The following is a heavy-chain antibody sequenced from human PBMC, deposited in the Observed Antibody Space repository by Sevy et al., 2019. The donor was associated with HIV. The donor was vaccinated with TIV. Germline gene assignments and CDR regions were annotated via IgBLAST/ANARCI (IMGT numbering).Heavy chain of an antibody. D-gene: IGHD1-26*01. Sequence: GGSLRLSCAASGFTFRNYAMHWVRQAPGKGLEWVASIWNDGNNKYHTDSVKGRFTISRDNSKNTLYLQMNNLRVEDTAVYYCAGYSGTYSWDYWGQGALVTVSS. J-gene: IGHJ4*02. CDR2: IWNDGNNK. CDR3: AGYSGTYSWDY. V-gene: IGHV3-33*01. CDR1: GFTFRNYA.